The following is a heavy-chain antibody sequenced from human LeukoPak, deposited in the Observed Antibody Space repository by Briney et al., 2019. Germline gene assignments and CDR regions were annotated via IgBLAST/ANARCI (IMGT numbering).Heavy chain of an antibody. Sequence: GGSLRLSCAASGFTFSSYSMNWVRQAPGKGLEWVSSISSSSSYIYYADSVKGRFTISRDNAKNSLYLQMNSLRAEDTAVYYCARVRNIDFWSGYYSYWGQGTLVTVSS. CDR1: GFTFSSYS. J-gene: IGHJ4*02. CDR2: ISSSSSYI. D-gene: IGHD3-3*01. CDR3: ARVRNIDFWSGYYSY. V-gene: IGHV3-21*04.